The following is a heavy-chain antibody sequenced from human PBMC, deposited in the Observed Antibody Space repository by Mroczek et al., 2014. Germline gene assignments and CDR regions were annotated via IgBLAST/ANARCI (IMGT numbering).Heavy chain of an antibody. D-gene: IGHD1-26*01. Sequence: VQLVQSGGGLVQPGRSLRLSCTASGFTFGDYAMSWFRQAPGKGLEWVGFIRSKAYGGTTEYAASVKGRFTISRDDSKSIAYLQMNSLKTEDTAVYYCTRDGWELPGDAFDIWGQGTMVTVSS. V-gene: IGHV3-49*03. CDR3: TRDGWELPGDAFDI. CDR2: IRSKAYGGTT. CDR1: GFTFGDYA. J-gene: IGHJ3*02.